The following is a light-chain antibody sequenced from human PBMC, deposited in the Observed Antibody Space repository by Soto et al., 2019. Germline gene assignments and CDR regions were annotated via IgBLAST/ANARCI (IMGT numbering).Light chain of an antibody. CDR1: SSDVGGYNY. J-gene: IGLJ1*01. CDR2: DVS. V-gene: IGLV2-14*01. Sequence: QSVLTQPASVSGSPGQSITISCTGTSSDVGGYNYVSWYQQHPGKAPKLMIYDVSNRPSGVSNRFSGSKSGNTASLTISGLRAEAEADYYCSSYTSGSTLEVFGTGTKLTVL. CDR3: SSYTSGSTLEV.